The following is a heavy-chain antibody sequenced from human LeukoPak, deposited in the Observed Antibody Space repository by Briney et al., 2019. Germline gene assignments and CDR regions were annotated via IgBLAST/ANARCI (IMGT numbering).Heavy chain of an antibody. V-gene: IGHV3-48*03. CDR2: IRTSGSTI. CDR3: ARSNYYYDSSGYDQYYFDY. Sequence: GGSLRLSCAASGFTFSSYEMNWVRQAPGKGLEWVSYIRTSGSTIYYADSVKGRFTISRDNAKTSLYLQMNSLRAEDTAVYYCARSNYYYDSSGYDQYYFDYWGQGTLVTVSS. D-gene: IGHD3-22*01. CDR1: GFTFSSYE. J-gene: IGHJ4*02.